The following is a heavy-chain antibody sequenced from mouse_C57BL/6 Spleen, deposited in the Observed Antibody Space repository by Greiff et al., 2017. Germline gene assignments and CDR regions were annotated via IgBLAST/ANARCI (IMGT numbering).Heavy chain of an antibody. D-gene: IGHD2-5*01. V-gene: IGHV5-9-1*02. Sequence: EVQRVESGEGLVKPGGSLKLSCAASGFTFSSYAMSWVRQTPEKRLEWVAYISSGGDYIYYADTVKGRFTISRDNARNTLYLQMSSLTSEDTAMYYCTRDENYSNYVYYYAMDYWGQGTSVTVSS. CDR3: TRDENYSNYVYYYAMDY. CDR1: GFTFSSYA. J-gene: IGHJ4*01. CDR2: ISSGGDYI.